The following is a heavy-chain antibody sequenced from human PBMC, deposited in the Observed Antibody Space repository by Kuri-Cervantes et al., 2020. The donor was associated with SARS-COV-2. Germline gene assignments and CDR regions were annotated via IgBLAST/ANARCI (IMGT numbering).Heavy chain of an antibody. CDR3: ARSVAGQWLDHGQGDLYYYYYGMDV. CDR2: INSDGSST. D-gene: IGHD6-19*01. J-gene: IGHJ6*02. V-gene: IGHV3-74*01. Sequence: GGSLRLSCAASGFTFSSYWMHWVRQAPGKGLVWVSRINSDGSSTSYADSVKGRFTISRDNAKNTLYLQMNSLRAEDTAVYYCARSVAGQWLDHGQGDLYYYYYGMDVWGQGTTVTVSS. CDR1: GFTFSSYW.